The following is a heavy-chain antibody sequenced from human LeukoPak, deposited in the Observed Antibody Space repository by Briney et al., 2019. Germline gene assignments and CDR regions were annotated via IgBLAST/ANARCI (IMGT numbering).Heavy chain of an antibody. CDR1: GGSVSSGSYY. D-gene: IGHD2-2*01. V-gene: IGHV4-61*01. CDR2: IYYSGST. Sequence: SETLSLTCTVSGGSVSSGSYYWSWIRQPPGTGLEWIGYIYYSGSTSYNPSLKSRVTISVDTSKNQFSLKLSSVTAADTAVYYCAREEYCSSTSCYDNWFDPWGQGTLVTVSS. J-gene: IGHJ5*02. CDR3: AREEYCSSTSCYDNWFDP.